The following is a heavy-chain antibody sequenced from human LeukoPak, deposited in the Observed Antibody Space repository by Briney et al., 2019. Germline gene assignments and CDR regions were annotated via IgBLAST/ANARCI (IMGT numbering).Heavy chain of an antibody. CDR1: GGSISSSGYY. J-gene: IGHJ5*02. CDR2: MYYSGST. Sequence: SGTLSLTCTVSGGSISSSGYYWGWIRQPPGQGLEWIGRMYYSGSTYYNPSLKRRVTISGDTSKNHVSLKLSSVTAADTAVFYCARHNNWNDGFDPWGQGILVTVSS. D-gene: IGHD1-20*01. CDR3: ARHNNWNDGFDP. V-gene: IGHV4-39*01.